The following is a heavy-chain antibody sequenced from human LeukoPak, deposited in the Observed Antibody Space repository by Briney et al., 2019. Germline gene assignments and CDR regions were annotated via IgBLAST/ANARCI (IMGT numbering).Heavy chain of an antibody. CDR2: IYYSGST. Sequence: SETLSLTCTVSGGSISSSGYYWGWIRQPPGKGLEWIGSIYYSGSTYYNPSLKSRVTISVDTSKSQFSLKLSSVTAADTAVYYCALRYFDRDYWGQGTLVTVSS. J-gene: IGHJ4*02. D-gene: IGHD3-9*01. CDR3: ALRYFDRDY. CDR1: GGSISSSGYY. V-gene: IGHV4-39*01.